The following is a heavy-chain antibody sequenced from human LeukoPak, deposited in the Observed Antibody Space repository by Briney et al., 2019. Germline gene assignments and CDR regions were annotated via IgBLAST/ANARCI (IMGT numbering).Heavy chain of an antibody. J-gene: IGHJ5*02. Sequence: ASVKVSCKASGGSFIDYSISWVRQAPGQGLEWMGRIIAILDTAHYAQKFQGRFTITADKSTTTVYMELSSLRSDDTAVYYCVRSGYDYDWFDRWGQGTLVTVSS. CDR3: VRSGYDYDWFDR. CDR1: GGSFIDYS. CDR2: IIAILDTA. V-gene: IGHV1-69*08. D-gene: IGHD5-12*01.